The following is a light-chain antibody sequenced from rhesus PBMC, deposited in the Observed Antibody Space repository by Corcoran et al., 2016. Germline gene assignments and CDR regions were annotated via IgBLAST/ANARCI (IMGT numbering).Light chain of an antibody. J-gene: IGKJ4*01. V-gene: IGKV1-22*01. CDR2: KAP. CDR3: LQYASSPLT. CDR1: QGISRW. Sequence: DIQMTQSPSSLSASVGDKFTITCRASQGISRWLAWYQQKHGKALKALLYKAPSLKIGVPSRFSGSGSGTDFTLTISSLRPEDFATYNCLQYASSPLTFGGGTKVELK.